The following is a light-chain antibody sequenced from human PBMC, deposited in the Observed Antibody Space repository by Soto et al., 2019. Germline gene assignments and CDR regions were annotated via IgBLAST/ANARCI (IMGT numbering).Light chain of an antibody. CDR2: EVT. Sequence: QAVVTQPASVSGSPGQSITISCTRTNSDVGSFNFVSWYQQHPGKAPKVMIYEVTKRPSGVSDRFSGSKSGDTASLTISGLQAEDEADYYCCSDAGRSTYVFGPGTKVTVL. CDR3: CSDAGRSTYV. J-gene: IGLJ1*01. V-gene: IGLV2-23*02. CDR1: NSDVGSFNF.